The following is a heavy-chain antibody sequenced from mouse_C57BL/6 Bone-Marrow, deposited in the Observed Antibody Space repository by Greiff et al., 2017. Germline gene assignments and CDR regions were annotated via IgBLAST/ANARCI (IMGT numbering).Heavy chain of an antibody. CDR2: INPSSGYT. CDR3: ARDYGSSPWFAY. CDR1: GYTFTSYT. Sequence: QVQLQQSGAELARPGASVKMSCKASGYTFTSYTMHWVKQRPGQGLEWIGYINPSSGYTKYNQKFKDKATLTADKSSSTAYMQLSSRTSEDSAFYYCARDYGSSPWFAYWSQGTLVTVSA. D-gene: IGHD1-1*01. J-gene: IGHJ3*01. V-gene: IGHV1-4*01.